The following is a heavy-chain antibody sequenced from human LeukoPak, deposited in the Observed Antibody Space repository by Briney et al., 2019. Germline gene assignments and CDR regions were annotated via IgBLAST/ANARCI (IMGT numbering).Heavy chain of an antibody. D-gene: IGHD3-9*01. CDR2: ITGSGGST. J-gene: IGHJ4*02. CDR1: GFTFSNYA. V-gene: IGHV3-23*01. CDR3: AKWGDYDVLTGYYVSDY. Sequence: GGSLRLSCAASGFTFSNYAMSWVRQAPGKGLEWVSAITGSGGSTYYADSVKGRFTISRDNPKNTLYLQMNSLRAEDTAVYYCAKWGDYDVLTGYYVSDYWGQGTLVTVSS.